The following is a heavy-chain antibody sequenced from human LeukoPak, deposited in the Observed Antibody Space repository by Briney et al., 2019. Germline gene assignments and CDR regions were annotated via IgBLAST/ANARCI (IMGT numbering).Heavy chain of an antibody. J-gene: IGHJ4*02. CDR1: GFTVSSNY. V-gene: IGHV3-66*01. Sequence: GGSLRLSCAASGFTVSSNYMSWVRQAPGKGLEWVSVIYSGGSTYYADSVKGRFTISRDNSKNTLYLQMNSLRAEDTAVYYCARALEMATHFDYWGQGTLATVSS. CDR2: IYSGGST. CDR3: ARALEMATHFDY. D-gene: IGHD5-24*01.